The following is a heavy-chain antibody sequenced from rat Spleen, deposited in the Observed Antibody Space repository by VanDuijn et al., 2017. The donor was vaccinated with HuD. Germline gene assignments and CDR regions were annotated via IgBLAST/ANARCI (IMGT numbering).Heavy chain of an antibody. CDR3: ARRGSYIHHWFAY. Sequence: EVQLVETGGGLVQPGRSLKLSCAASGFTFSDYYMAWVRQGPTQGLEWVASISTDGGNTYYRDSVKGRFTISRDNAKSTLYLQMDSLRSEDTATYYCARRGSYIHHWFAYWGQGTLVTVSS. CDR2: ISTDGGNT. CDR1: GFTFSDYY. V-gene: IGHV5-25*01. J-gene: IGHJ3*01. D-gene: IGHD1-2*01.